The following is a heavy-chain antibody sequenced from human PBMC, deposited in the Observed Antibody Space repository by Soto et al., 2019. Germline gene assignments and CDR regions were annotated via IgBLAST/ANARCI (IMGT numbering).Heavy chain of an antibody. Sequence: QVQLQQWRAGLLKPSETLSLTCAVYGGSFSGYYWCWIRQPPGKGLVWIGEIKHSGSTNYNPSLKSRVTISVEPSENQFSLKLSSVTAADTAVYYCARGGCGGYYYYMDVWGKGSTVTVSS. CDR1: GGSFSGYY. V-gene: IGHV4-34*01. CDR2: IKHSGST. J-gene: IGHJ6*03. CDR3: ARGGCGGYYYYMDV. D-gene: IGHD2-21*01.